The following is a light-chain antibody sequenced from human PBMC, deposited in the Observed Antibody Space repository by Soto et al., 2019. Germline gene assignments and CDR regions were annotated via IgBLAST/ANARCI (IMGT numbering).Light chain of an antibody. Sequence: EIVMTQSPATLSVSPGERATLSCRASQSVRSNLAWYQQKPGQAPRLLIYDASTRATGIPARFSGSGSGTEFTLTISSLQSEDFAVYYCQQYNDWPPATFGQGTKEEIK. V-gene: IGKV3-15*01. CDR1: QSVRSN. CDR3: QQYNDWPPAT. J-gene: IGKJ2*01. CDR2: DAS.